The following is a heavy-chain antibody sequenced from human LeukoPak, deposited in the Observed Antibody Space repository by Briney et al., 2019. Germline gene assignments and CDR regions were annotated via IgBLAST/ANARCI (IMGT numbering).Heavy chain of an antibody. CDR1: SGSISSYY. J-gene: IGHJ3*02. V-gene: IGHV4-59*01. CDR2: IYYSGST. Sequence: PSETLSLTCTVSSGSISSYYWSWPPHPPGKGLEGSGYIYYSGSTNYNPSLKSRVTISVDTSKNQFSLKLSSVTAADTSAYYRARLEPSTIFGVVTWGAFDIWGQGTMVTVSS. CDR3: ARLEPSTIFGVVTWGAFDI. D-gene: IGHD3-3*01.